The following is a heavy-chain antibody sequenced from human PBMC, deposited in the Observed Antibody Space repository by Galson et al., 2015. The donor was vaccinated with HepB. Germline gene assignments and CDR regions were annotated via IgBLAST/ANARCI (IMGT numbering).Heavy chain of an antibody. D-gene: IGHD3-9*01. V-gene: IGHV3-23*01. CDR1: GFTFSSYA. CDR3: AKDRRRYYDILTGSGP. Sequence: SLRLSCAASGFTFSSYAMSWVRQAPGKGLEWVSAISGSGGSTYYADSVKGRFTISRDNSKNTLYLQMNSLRAEDTAVYYCAKDRRRYYDILTGSGPWGQGTLVTVSS. J-gene: IGHJ5*02. CDR2: ISGSGGST.